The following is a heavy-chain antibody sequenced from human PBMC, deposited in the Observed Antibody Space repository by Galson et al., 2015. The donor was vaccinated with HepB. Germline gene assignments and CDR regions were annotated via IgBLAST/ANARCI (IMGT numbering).Heavy chain of an antibody. D-gene: IGHD3-10*01. CDR1: GFTLGDYA. CDR3: TRGVVRGVVYYYGMDV. J-gene: IGHJ6*02. CDR2: IRSKAYGGTT. Sequence: SLRLSCAASGFTLGDYAMNWVRQAPGKGLEWVGFIRSKAYGGTTQYAASVKGRFIISGDNSRSIAYLQMNSLKTEDTAVYYCTRGVVRGVVYYYGMDVWGQGTAVTVS. V-gene: IGHV3-49*04.